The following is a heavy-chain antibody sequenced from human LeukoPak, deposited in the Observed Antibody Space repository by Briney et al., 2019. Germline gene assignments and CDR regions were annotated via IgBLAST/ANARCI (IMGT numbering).Heavy chain of an antibody. CDR2: IIPILGIA. CDR1: GGTFSSYT. Sequence: ASAKVSCKASGGTFSSYTISWVRQAPGQGLEWKGRIIPILGIANYAQKFQGRVTITADKSTSTAYMELSSLRSEDTAVYYCASPRALYCSSTSCQTANGAFDIWGQGTMVTVSS. D-gene: IGHD2-2*01. J-gene: IGHJ3*02. CDR3: ASPRALYCSSTSCQTANGAFDI. V-gene: IGHV1-69*02.